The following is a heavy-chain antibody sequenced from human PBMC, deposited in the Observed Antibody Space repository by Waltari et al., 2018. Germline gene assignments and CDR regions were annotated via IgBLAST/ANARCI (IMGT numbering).Heavy chain of an antibody. Sequence: QVQLQESGPGLVKPSETLSLTCTVSGGSISSYYWSWIRQPPGKGLEWIGYIYYSGSTNYTPSLKSRVTISVDTSKNQFSLKLSSVTAADTAVYYCASSNLSSGPDYWGQGTLVTVSS. CDR3: ASSNLSSGPDY. J-gene: IGHJ4*02. CDR1: GGSISSYY. CDR2: IYYSGST. V-gene: IGHV4-59*08. D-gene: IGHD6-19*01.